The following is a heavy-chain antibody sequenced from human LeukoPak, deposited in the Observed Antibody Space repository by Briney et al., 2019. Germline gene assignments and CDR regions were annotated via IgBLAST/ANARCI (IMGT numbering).Heavy chain of an antibody. CDR2: INPNSGGT. CDR3: ARGPSYYYDSSGYCLY. D-gene: IGHD3-22*01. CDR1: GYTFTGYY. V-gene: IGHV1-2*02. J-gene: IGHJ4*02. Sequence: ASVKDSCKASGYTFTGYYMHWVRQAPGQGLEWMGWINPNSGGTNYAQKFQGRVTMTRDTSISTAYMELSRLRSDDTAVYYCARGPSYYYDSSGYCLYWGQGTLVTVSS.